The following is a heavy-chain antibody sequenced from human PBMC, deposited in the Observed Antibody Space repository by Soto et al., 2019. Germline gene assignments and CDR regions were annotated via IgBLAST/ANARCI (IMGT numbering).Heavy chain of an antibody. CDR3: ASLYDFWSGYFDY. V-gene: IGHV3-7*01. Sequence: PGGSLRLSCAASGFTFSSHLMNWVRQAPGKGLEWVATTKEDGSEKYYVDSVKGRFTISRDNAKNSLNLQMNSLRAEDTAVYYCASLYDFWSGYFDYWGQGTLVTVSS. CDR2: TKEDGSEK. D-gene: IGHD3-3*01. CDR1: GFTFSSHL. J-gene: IGHJ4*02.